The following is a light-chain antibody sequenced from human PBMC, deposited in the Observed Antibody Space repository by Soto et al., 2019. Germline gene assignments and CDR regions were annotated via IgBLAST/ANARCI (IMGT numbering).Light chain of an antibody. Sequence: QSALTQPRSVSGSPGQSVTISCTGISSDVDSYNRVSWYQQPPGTAPKLMIYEVSNRPSGVPDRFSGSKSGNTASLTISGLQAEDEADYYCCSYAGSHTRVFGTGTKVTVL. J-gene: IGLJ1*01. CDR2: EVS. CDR3: CSYAGSHTRV. CDR1: SSDVDSYNR. V-gene: IGLV2-18*02.